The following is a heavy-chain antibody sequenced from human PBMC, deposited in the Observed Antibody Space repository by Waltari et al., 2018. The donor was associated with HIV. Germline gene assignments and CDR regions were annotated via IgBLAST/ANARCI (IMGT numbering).Heavy chain of an antibody. J-gene: IGHJ4*02. CDR2: ISSGGSDT. CDR3: VRGETVRLYYFDY. CDR1: GFTFISYA. D-gene: IGHD4-4*01. Sequence: QVQLVESGGGVVQPGGSLRLSCSVSGFTFISYAMHWVRQTPDKGLEWVSFISSGGSDTYYADSVRGRFTISRDNSRNTVYLQIDSLRPDDMATYYCVRGETVRLYYFDYWGRGTQVTVSS. V-gene: IGHV3-30*01.